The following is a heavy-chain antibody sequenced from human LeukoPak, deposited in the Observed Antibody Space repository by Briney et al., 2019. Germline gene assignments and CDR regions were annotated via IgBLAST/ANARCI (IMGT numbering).Heavy chain of an antibody. CDR2: ITWNGGST. D-gene: IGHD1-26*01. J-gene: IGHJ4*02. CDR3: ARKASGSYFFDY. CDR1: GFTFDDYG. V-gene: IGHV3-20*04. Sequence: GGSLRLSCAASGFTFDDYGMSWVRQAPGKGLDWVSGITWNGGSTGYADSVKGRFTISRDNAKNSLYLQMNSLRAEETALYYCARKASGSYFFDYWGQGTLVTVSS.